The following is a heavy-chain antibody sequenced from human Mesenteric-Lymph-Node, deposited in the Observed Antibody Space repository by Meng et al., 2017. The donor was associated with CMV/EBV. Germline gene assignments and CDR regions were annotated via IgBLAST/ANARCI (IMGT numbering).Heavy chain of an antibody. CDR2: FYYSGST. V-gene: IGHV4-39*01. D-gene: IGHD5-12*01. J-gene: IGHJ5*02. CDR3: ARHSPYIANWFDP. CDR1: RGSISSSSSS. Sequence: VTRGSISSSSSSWSWIRQPPGRGLEWIGNFYYSGSTCYNPSLKSRVTISVDTSKNQFSLKLSSVTAADTAVYYCARHSPYIANWFDPWGQGTLVTVSS.